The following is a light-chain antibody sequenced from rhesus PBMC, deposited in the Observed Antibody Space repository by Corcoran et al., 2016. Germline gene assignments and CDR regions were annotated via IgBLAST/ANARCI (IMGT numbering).Light chain of an antibody. CDR2: GAA. CDR3: QKYSSSPT. Sequence: QVILTQSPATLSLSPGERATLSCRASQSVSSYLAWYQPQPGQAPRLLIYGAARRATCIPDRFSGRGSGTECPLTISSLEPEDFAVYYWQKYSSSPTFGGGTKVEIK. CDR1: QSVSSY. J-gene: IGKJ4*01. V-gene: IGKV3-53*01.